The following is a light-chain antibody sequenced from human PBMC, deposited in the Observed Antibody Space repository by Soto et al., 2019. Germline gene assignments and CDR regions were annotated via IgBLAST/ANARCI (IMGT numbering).Light chain of an antibody. CDR3: SSYTSTTALGV. CDR1: SSDVGGYDY. V-gene: IGLV2-14*01. Sequence: QSVLTQPASVSGSPGQSITISCTGTSSDVGGYDYVSWYHQHPGKAPKLMIYEVSNRPSGVSNGFSDSKSGNTASLTISGLQAEDEADYYCSSYTSTTALGVFGAGSKVTVL. J-gene: IGLJ1*01. CDR2: EVS.